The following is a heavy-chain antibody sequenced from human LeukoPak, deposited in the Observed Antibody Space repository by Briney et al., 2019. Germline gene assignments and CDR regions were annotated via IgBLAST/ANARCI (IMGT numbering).Heavy chain of an antibody. CDR1: GFTFSSYG. D-gene: IGHD3-22*01. CDR3: ARDRRGPYDSSGYPGY. J-gene: IGHJ4*02. V-gene: IGHV3-33*01. CDR2: IWYDGSNK. Sequence: PGGSLRLPCAASGFTFSSYGMHWVRQAPGKGLEWVAVIWYDGSNKCYADSVKGRFTISRDNSKNTLYLQMNSLRAEDTAVYYCARDRRGPYDSSGYPGYWGQGTLVTVSS.